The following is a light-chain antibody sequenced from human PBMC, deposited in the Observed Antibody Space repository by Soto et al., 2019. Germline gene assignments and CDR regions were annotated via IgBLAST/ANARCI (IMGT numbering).Light chain of an antibody. J-gene: IGLJ2*01. CDR1: SSDVGGYNY. CDR2: EVS. Sequence: QSALTQPPSASGSPGQSVTISCTGTSSDVGGYNYVSWYQQHPGKAPKLMIYEVSKRPSGVPDRFSGSKSGNTASLTVSGLQVEDEADYYCSSYAGSNNWVVFGGGTKLTVL. V-gene: IGLV2-8*01. CDR3: SSYAGSNNWVV.